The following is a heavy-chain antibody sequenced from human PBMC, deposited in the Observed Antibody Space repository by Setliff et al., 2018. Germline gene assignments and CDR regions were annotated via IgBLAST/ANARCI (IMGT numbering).Heavy chain of an antibody. Sequence: ASVKVSCKASGYIFTDYYMHWVRQAPGQELEWMGWIGAYNGNTYNAHKFQGRVTMTSDTSTSTAYMELRSLRSDDTAVYYCARVTIAVAGYFDFWGQGTLVTVSS. D-gene: IGHD6-19*01. V-gene: IGHV1-18*04. CDR3: ARVTIAVAGYFDF. CDR1: GYIFTDYY. CDR2: IGAYNGNT. J-gene: IGHJ4*02.